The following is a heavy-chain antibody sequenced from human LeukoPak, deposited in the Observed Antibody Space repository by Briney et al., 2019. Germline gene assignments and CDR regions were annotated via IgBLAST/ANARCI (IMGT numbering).Heavy chain of an antibody. CDR3: RVGATRGAGENAFDI. CDR1: GGSISSSSYY. V-gene: IGHV4-39*01. Sequence: SETLSLTCTVSGGSISSSSYYWGWIRQPPGKGLDWIGSISYSGSTNYNPSLKSRVTISVDTSKNQFSLKLSSVTAADTAVYYCRVGATRGAGENAFDIWGQGTMVTVSS. D-gene: IGHD1-26*01. CDR2: ISYSGST. J-gene: IGHJ3*02.